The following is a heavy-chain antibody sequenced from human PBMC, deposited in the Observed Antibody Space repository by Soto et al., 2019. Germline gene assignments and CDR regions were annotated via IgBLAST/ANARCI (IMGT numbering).Heavy chain of an antibody. Sequence: SETLSLTCTVSGASVSSGGYHWTWLRQHPKKGLEWIGYLYYSGGTYYNPSLKSRATISVDTSKNQFSLKLSSVTAEDTAVYYCAWMRAQYYYGSGSSPLPLDYWGQGTLVTVSS. V-gene: IGHV4-31*03. CDR2: LYYSGGT. J-gene: IGHJ4*02. D-gene: IGHD3-10*01. CDR3: AWMRAQYYYGSGSSPLPLDY. CDR1: GASVSSGGYH.